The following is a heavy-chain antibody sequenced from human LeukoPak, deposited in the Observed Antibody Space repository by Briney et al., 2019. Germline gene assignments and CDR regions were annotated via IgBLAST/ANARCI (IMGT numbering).Heavy chain of an antibody. Sequence: ASVKVSCKASGYTFTSYDINWVRQATGQGLEWRGWMNPNSGNTGYAQKFQGRVTMTRNTSISTAYMELSSLRSEDTAVYYCARGKIMFVGYYDSSVSLDYWGQGTLVTVSS. CDR1: GYTFTSYD. CDR2: MNPNSGNT. J-gene: IGHJ4*02. V-gene: IGHV1-8*01. D-gene: IGHD3-22*01. CDR3: ARGKIMFVGYYDSSVSLDY.